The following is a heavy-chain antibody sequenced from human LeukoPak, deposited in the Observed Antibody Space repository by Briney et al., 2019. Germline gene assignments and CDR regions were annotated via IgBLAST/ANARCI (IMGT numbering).Heavy chain of an antibody. D-gene: IGHD3-9*01. Sequence: ASVKVSCKASGYTFTSYGISWVRQARGQGLEWMGWISAYNGNTNYAQKLQGRVTMTTDTSTSTAYMELRSLRSDDTAVYYCARSDDILTGYYSYYFDYWGQGTLVTVSS. V-gene: IGHV1-18*01. CDR2: ISAYNGNT. CDR1: GYTFTSYG. CDR3: ARSDDILTGYYSYYFDY. J-gene: IGHJ4*02.